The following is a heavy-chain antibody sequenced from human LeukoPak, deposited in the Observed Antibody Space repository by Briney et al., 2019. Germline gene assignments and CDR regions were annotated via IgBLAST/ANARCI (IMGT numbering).Heavy chain of an antibody. CDR1: GFTFSNYA. V-gene: IGHV3-33*08. D-gene: IGHD1-1*01. CDR3: ARGSQSTWGFFAY. Sequence: PGGSLRLSCAASGFTFSNYAMTWVRQAPGKGLQWVAVIWYDGSNEYYTGSVKGRFTISRDNAHNTLYLQMNSLRAEDTAVYYCARGSQSTWGFFAYWGQGTRVTVSS. J-gene: IGHJ4*02. CDR2: IWYDGSNE.